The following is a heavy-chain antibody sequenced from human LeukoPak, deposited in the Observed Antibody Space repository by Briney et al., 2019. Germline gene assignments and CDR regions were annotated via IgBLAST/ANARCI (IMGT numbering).Heavy chain of an antibody. CDR1: GYSISSGYY. Sequence: PSETLSLTCTVSGYSISSGYYWGWIRQPPGKGLEWIGIIYHSGRTDYNPSLKSRVTISVDTSKNQFSLKLSSVTAADTAVYYCARDLGSSSVDGAFDIWGQGTMVTVSS. CDR3: ARDLGSSSVDGAFDI. V-gene: IGHV4-38-2*02. D-gene: IGHD6-6*01. J-gene: IGHJ3*02. CDR2: IYHSGRT.